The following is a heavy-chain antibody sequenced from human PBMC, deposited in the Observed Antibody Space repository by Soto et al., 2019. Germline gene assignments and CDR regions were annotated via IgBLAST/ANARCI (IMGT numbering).Heavy chain of an antibody. Sequence: SETLSLTCTVSGGSISNYYWSWIRQPPGKGLEWIGYLYYTGSTNYNPSLKSRVTISVDTSKNQFSLKLNSVTAADTAVYYCAMGSPPGHWGQGTLVTVSS. J-gene: IGHJ4*02. CDR2: LYYTGST. D-gene: IGHD1-26*01. CDR1: GGSISNYY. CDR3: AMGSPPGH. V-gene: IGHV4-59*01.